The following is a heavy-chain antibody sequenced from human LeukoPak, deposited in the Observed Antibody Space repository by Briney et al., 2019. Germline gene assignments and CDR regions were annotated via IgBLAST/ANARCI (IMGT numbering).Heavy chain of an antibody. CDR2: IYTSGST. CDR1: GGSISSYY. Sequence: PSETLSLTCTVSGGSISSYYWSWIRQPAGKGLEWIGRIYTSGSTNYNPSLKSRVTISVDTSKNQFSLKLSSVTAADTAVYYCARRDPLYVWRGYYYYYMDVWGKGTTVTVSS. V-gene: IGHV4-4*07. D-gene: IGHD3-10*01. J-gene: IGHJ6*03. CDR3: ARRDPLYVWRGYYYYYMDV.